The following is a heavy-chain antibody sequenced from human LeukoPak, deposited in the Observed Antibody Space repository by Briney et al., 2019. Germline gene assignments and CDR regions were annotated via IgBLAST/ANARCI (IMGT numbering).Heavy chain of an antibody. V-gene: IGHV4-39*01. J-gene: IGHJ4*02. CDR2: IYYSGST. Sequence: SETLSLTCTVSGGSISSSSYYWGWIRQPPGKGLEWIGSIYYSGSTYYNPSLKSRVTISVDTSKNQFSLKLTYVTAADPALYYCASLEEQWLVRGVVDYWGQGTLVTVSS. CDR3: ASLEEQWLVRGVVDY. D-gene: IGHD6-19*01. CDR1: GGSISSSSYY.